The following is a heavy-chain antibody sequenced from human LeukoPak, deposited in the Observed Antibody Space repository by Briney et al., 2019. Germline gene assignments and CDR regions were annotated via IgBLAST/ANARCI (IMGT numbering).Heavy chain of an antibody. D-gene: IGHD2-15*01. CDR2: ISSNGGST. CDR1: GFTFSSYA. Sequence: SGGSLRLSCAASGFTFSSYAMHWVRQAPGKGLEYVSAISSNGGSTYYANSVKGRFTISRDNSKNTLYLQMGSLRAEDMAVYYCARGILDIVVVVAALAGYTHNWFDPWGQGTLVTVSS. CDR3: ARGILDIVVVVAALAGYTHNWFDP. J-gene: IGHJ5*02. V-gene: IGHV3-64*01.